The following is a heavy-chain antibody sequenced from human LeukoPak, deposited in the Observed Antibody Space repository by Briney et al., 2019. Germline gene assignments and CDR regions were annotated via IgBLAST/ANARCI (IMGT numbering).Heavy chain of an antibody. CDR1: GFTFSNYW. V-gene: IGHV3-74*01. D-gene: IGHD6-25*01. J-gene: IGHJ3*02. Sequence: GGSLRLSCAASGFTFSNYWMYWVRHAPGKGLVWVSRINSDGNTTNYADSVKGRFTISRDNAKNTLYLQMNSLRAEDTALYYCAREERLRRPYVFDIWGQGTMVTVSS. CDR3: AREERLRRPYVFDI. CDR2: INSDGNTT.